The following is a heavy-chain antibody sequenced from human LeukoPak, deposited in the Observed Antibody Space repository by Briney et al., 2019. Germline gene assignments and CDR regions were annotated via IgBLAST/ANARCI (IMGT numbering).Heavy chain of an antibody. V-gene: IGHV6-1*01. D-gene: IGHD6-13*01. CDR2: TYYGSRWYN. CDR3: ARHWAGSSWYPGAFDI. CDR1: GDTVSSNSAA. J-gene: IGHJ3*02. Sequence: SQTLSLTCAISGDTVSSNSAAWNWIRQSPSRGLEWLGRTYYGSRWYNDYAVSVKSRITINPDTSKNQFSLQLNSVTAADTAVYYCARHWAGSSWYPGAFDIWGQGTMVTVSS.